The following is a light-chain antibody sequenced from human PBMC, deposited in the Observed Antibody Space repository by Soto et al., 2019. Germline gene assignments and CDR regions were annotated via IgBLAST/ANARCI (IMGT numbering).Light chain of an antibody. CDR2: GAS. CDR3: HQYGSSPFT. Sequence: EIVLTQSPGTLSLSPGERATLSCRASQSVSSSYLAWYQQKPGQAPRLLIYGASSRATGIPDRFSGSGSGTDVTLTISRLEPEDFAVYYCHQYGSSPFTFGPGTKVDIQ. V-gene: IGKV3-20*01. CDR1: QSVSSSY. J-gene: IGKJ3*01.